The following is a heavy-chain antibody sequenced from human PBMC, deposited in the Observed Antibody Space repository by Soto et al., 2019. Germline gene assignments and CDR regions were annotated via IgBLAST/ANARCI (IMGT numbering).Heavy chain of an antibody. Sequence: PGESLKISCKGSGYSFTSYWIGWVRQMPGKGLEWMGIIYPGDSDTRYSPSFQGQVTISADKSISTAYLQWSSLKASDTAMYYCARVGYCSSTSCYIETDYYYYMDVWGKGTTVTVSS. D-gene: IGHD2-2*02. CDR3: ARVGYCSSTSCYIETDYYYYMDV. V-gene: IGHV5-51*01. J-gene: IGHJ6*03. CDR1: GYSFTSYW. CDR2: IYPGDSDT.